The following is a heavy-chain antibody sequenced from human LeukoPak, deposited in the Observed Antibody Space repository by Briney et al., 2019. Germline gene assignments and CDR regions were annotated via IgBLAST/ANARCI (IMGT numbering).Heavy chain of an antibody. V-gene: IGHV6-1*01. CDR3: ATGTTGTGRGLDV. J-gene: IGHJ6*04. CDR2: TYYRSNRYN. D-gene: IGHD1-1*01. Sequence: SQTLSLTCAISGDSVSSSRAAWNWIRQSPSRGLEWLGRTYYRSNRYNDYAESVKSRITINPDTSKNQFSLQLNSVTPEDTALYYCATGTTGTGRGLDVWGKGTTVIVSS. CDR1: GDSVSSSRAA.